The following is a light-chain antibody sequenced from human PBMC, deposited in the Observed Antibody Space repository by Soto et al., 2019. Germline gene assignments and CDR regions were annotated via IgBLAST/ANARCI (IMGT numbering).Light chain of an antibody. CDR2: DDS. CDR1: KIGGKR. Sequence: YVLTLTSPVFVGPGQTARISYGGNKIGGKRVHWYQKKPGQAPAVVVYDDSDPPSGTPERFSGSNSGNTATPTISRVEARDEADYLSNVWDDNSFHHVFGTGPKVTV. V-gene: IGLV3-21*02. J-gene: IGLJ1*01. CDR3: NVWDDNSFHHV.